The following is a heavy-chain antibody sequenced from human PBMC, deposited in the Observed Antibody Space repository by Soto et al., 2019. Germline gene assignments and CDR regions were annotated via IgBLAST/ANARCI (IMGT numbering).Heavy chain of an antibody. Sequence: QVQLVESGGGVVQPERSLRLSWVATGLTFSNYGIHWVRQAPGRGLEWVAVIWHDGSQKYSADSVRGRFTISRDNSKNTVYLQMNSLRAEDTAVYYCDGRDEPFHVWGQGTMVTVSS. CDR1: GLTFSNYG. CDR2: IWHDGSQK. J-gene: IGHJ3*01. CDR3: DGRDEPFHV. V-gene: IGHV3-33*01.